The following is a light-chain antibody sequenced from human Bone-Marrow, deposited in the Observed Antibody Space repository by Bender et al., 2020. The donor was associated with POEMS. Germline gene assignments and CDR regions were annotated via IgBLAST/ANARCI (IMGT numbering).Light chain of an antibody. J-gene: IGLJ2*01. CDR1: SSDVGRYNL. V-gene: IGLV2-23*02. CDR2: EVT. CDR3: CLYAGSSTLV. Sequence: QSALTQPASVSGSPGQSVAISCTGTSSDVGRYNLVSWYQHHPGKAPKLLIYEVTNRPSGVSNRFSGSKSGNTASLTISGLQAEDEADYYCCLYAGSSTLVFGGGTKLTVL.